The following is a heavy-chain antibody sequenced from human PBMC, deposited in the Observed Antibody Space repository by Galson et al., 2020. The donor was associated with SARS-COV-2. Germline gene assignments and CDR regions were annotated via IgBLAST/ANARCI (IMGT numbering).Heavy chain of an antibody. CDR3: ARGLLWFGELLYEPAFDI. Sequence: ASVKVSCKASGYPFTGYAIHWVRQAPGQRLEWMAWNNAGNGNTKYSQKFQGRVTITSDTSARTAYMELSSLRSEDTAVYYCARGLLWFGELLYEPAFDIWGQGTMVTVSS. J-gene: IGHJ3*02. CDR2: NNAGNGNT. CDR1: GYPFTGYA. V-gene: IGHV1-3*01. D-gene: IGHD3-10*01.